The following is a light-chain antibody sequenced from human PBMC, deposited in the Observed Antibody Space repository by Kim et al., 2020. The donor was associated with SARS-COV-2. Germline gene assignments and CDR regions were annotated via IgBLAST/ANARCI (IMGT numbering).Light chain of an antibody. CDR1: GSDVGGYNY. CDR3: SSYTSSSTYV. Sequence: GQSSTISCTGTGSDVGGYNYVSWYQQHPGKAPKLMIYDVSKRPSGVSNRFSGSKSGNTASLTISGLQAEDEADYYCSSYTSSSTYVFGTGTKVTVL. J-gene: IGLJ1*01. CDR2: DVS. V-gene: IGLV2-14*04.